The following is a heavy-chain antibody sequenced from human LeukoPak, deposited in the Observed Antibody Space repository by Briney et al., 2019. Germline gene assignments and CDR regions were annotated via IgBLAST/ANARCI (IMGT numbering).Heavy chain of an antibody. V-gene: IGHV4-34*01. CDR1: CGSFSGYY. CDR2: INHSGST. CDR3: ARGCITMVQGVIGRVPYYYMDV. J-gene: IGHJ6*03. D-gene: IGHD3-10*01. Sequence: SETLSLTCAVYCGSFSGYYWSWIRQPPGKGLEWIGEINHSGSTNYNPSLKSRVTISVDTSNNQFSLQLSSVTAADTAVYYCARGCITMVQGVIGRVPYYYMDVWGKGTTVTVSS.